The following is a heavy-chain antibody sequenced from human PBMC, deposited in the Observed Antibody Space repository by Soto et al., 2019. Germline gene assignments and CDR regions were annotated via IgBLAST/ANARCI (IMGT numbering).Heavy chain of an antibody. V-gene: IGHV1-69*06. D-gene: IGHD6-6*01. CDR3: ARDLEYSRSAGGHYFDD. J-gene: IGHJ4*02. CDR2: IIPIFGTA. CDR1: GGTFSSYA. Sequence: SVKVCCRASGGTFSSYAIGLVRQAPGQGLEWMGGIIPIFGTANYAQKFQGRVTITADKSTSTAYMELSSLRSEDTAVYYCARDLEYSRSAGGHYFDDWGQGTLVTVSS.